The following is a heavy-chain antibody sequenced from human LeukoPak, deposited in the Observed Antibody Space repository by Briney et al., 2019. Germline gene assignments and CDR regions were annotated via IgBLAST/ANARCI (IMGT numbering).Heavy chain of an antibody. CDR3: ARAPLDYDILTGYLDY. V-gene: IGHV1-46*01. J-gene: IGHJ4*02. Sequence: GAPVKVSCKASGYTFTSYYMHWVRQAPGQGLEWMGIINPSGGSTSYAQKFQGRATMTRDTSTSTVYMELSSLRSEDTAVYYCARAPLDYDILTGYLDYWGQGTLVTVSS. D-gene: IGHD3-9*01. CDR1: GYTFTSYY. CDR2: INPSGGST.